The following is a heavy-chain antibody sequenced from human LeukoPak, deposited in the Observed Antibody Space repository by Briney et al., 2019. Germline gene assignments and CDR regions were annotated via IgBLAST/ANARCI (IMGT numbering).Heavy chain of an antibody. J-gene: IGHJ4*02. CDR3: ARVDLRAAFFDY. D-gene: IGHD2-15*01. CDR2: IYTSGNT. V-gene: IGHV4-4*07. Sequence: SETLSLTCTVSGGSISSDYGTWIGRPAGKGLEWMGRIYTSGNTGYNPSLKTRVTMSVDTPKNQFSLNLSSVTAADTAVYYCARVDLRAAFFDYWGQGTLVTVSS. CDR1: GGSISSDY.